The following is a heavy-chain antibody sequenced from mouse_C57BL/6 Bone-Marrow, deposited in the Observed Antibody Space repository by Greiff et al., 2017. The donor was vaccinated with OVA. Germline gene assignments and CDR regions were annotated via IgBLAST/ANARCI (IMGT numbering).Heavy chain of an antibody. CDR1: GYTFTGYW. Sequence: QVTLKESGAELMKPGASVKLSCKATGYTFTGYWIEWVKQRPGHGLEWIGEILPGSGSTNYNEKFKGKATFTADTSSNTAYMQLSSLTTEDSAIXYCARDPLRHSQEYYFDYWGQGTTLTVSS. J-gene: IGHJ2*01. V-gene: IGHV1-9*01. D-gene: IGHD2-12*01. CDR2: ILPGSGST. CDR3: ARDPLRHSQEYYFDY.